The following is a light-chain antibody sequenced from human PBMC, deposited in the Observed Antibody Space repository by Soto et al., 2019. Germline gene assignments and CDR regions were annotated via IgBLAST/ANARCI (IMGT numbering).Light chain of an antibody. CDR2: DAY. CDR3: KQRSNWPRT. V-gene: IGKV3-11*01. Sequence: EVELTQSPGTLSLSPGERATLSCRASQSVSSYLAWYQQKPGQAHRLLIYDAYNRATGIQARFSGSGSGTDFTLTIRSLEPEDFAVYYCKQRSNWPRTFGQGTKVDIK. J-gene: IGKJ1*01. CDR1: QSVSSY.